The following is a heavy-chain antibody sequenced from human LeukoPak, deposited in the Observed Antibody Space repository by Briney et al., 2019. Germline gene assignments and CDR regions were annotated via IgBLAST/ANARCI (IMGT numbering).Heavy chain of an antibody. CDR1: GFTFSDFG. CDR3: ASVPSVSGSGSYDY. J-gene: IGHJ4*02. CDR2: IYSGGST. D-gene: IGHD3-10*01. Sequence: GGSLRLSCVASGFTFSDFGMAWVRQAPGKGLEWVSVIYSGGSTYYADSVKGRFTISRDNSKNTLYLQMNSLRAEDTAVYYCASVPSVSGSGSYDYWGQGTLVTVSS. V-gene: IGHV3-53*01.